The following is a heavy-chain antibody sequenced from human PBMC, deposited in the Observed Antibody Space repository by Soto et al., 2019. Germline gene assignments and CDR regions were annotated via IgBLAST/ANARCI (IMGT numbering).Heavy chain of an antibody. CDR3: TTVIVAAGSYYYYYYMDV. D-gene: IGHD6-13*01. V-gene: IGHV3-15*01. Sequence: GGSLRLSCAASGFTFSNAWMSWVRQAPGKGLEWVGRIKSKTDGGTTDYAAPVKGRFTISRDDSKNTLYLQMNSLKTEDTAVYYCTTVIVAAGSYYYYYYMDVWGKGTTVTVSS. CDR2: IKSKTDGGTT. CDR1: GFTFSNAW. J-gene: IGHJ6*03.